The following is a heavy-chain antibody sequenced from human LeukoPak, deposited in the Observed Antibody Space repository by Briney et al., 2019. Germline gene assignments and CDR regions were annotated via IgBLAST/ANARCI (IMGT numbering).Heavy chain of an antibody. CDR2: TYYSGST. CDR1: GGSVSSGSYY. CDR3: ARSRATIFGVVLTPFDY. J-gene: IGHJ4*02. V-gene: IGHV4-61*01. D-gene: IGHD3-3*01. Sequence: SETLSLTCTVSGGSVSSGSYYWSWIRQPPGKGLEWIGYTYYSGSTNYNPSLKSRVTISVDTSKNQFSLKLSSVTAADAAVYYCARSRATIFGVVLTPFDYWGQGTLVTVSS.